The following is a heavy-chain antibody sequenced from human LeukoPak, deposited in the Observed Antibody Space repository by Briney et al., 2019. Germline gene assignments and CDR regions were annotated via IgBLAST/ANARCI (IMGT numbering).Heavy chain of an antibody. CDR2: VTTYNGNT. CDR1: GYTFTSYA. CDR3: ARGPNDYFDY. J-gene: IGHJ4*02. Sequence: ASVEVSCKASGYTFTSYAISWLRQAPGQGLEWMGWVTTYNGNTDYAQNFQGRVTMTIDISTSTAHMELRSLRSDDTAVYFCARGPNDYFDYWCQGTLVTVSS. V-gene: IGHV1-18*01.